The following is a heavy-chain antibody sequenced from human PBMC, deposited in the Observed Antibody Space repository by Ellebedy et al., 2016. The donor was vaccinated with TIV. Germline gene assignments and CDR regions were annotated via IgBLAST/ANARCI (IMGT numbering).Heavy chain of an antibody. CDR1: GFTFSSYG. Sequence: GESLKISCVGSGFTFSSYGMNWVRQVPGKGLEWVAIVSAIGSSATYADSVRGRFIISRDNSKSTLYLQMNFLRAEDTAIYYCAKSPSRKPGLIDSWGQGTLVTVSS. CDR2: VSAIGSSA. V-gene: IGHV3-23*01. J-gene: IGHJ4*02. CDR3: AKSPSRKPGLIDS. D-gene: IGHD1-14*01.